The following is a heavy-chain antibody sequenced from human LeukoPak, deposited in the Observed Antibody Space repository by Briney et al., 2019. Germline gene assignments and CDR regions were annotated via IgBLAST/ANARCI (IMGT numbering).Heavy chain of an antibody. V-gene: IGHV3-30*04. CDR1: GFTFSNYA. J-gene: IGHJ4*02. Sequence: QTGGSLRLSCAASGFTFSNYAMHWVRQAPGKGLEWVAVISYAGSETYYADSVKGRFTISRDNAKNSLYLQMNSLRAEDTAVYYCASSGYSYGNPFDYWGQGTLVTVSS. D-gene: IGHD5-18*01. CDR2: ISYAGSET. CDR3: ASSGYSYGNPFDY.